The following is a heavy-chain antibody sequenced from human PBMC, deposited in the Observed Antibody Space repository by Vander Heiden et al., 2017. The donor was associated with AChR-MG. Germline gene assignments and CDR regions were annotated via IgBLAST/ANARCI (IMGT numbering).Heavy chain of an antibody. CDR1: GASLGTSGVG. CDR2: IYGNDDN. V-gene: IGHV2-5*01. Sequence: ITLMESATTLVRPTQTLTLTCTLSGASLGTSGVGGGWIRQHSGKALEWLALIYGNDDNRYSPSLKSRLTITKDTSKNQVVLTMTNMDPVDTATYYCAHTVRRNWDFDLWGRGTLVTVSS. CDR3: AHTVRRNWDFDL. J-gene: IGHJ2*01.